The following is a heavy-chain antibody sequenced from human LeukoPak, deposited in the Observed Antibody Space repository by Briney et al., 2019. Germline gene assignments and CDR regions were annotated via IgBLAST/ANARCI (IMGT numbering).Heavy chain of an antibody. Sequence: ASVKVSCKASGYTFTSYGISWVRQAPGQGLEWMGWISAYNCNTNYAQKLQGRVTMTTDTSTSTAYMELRSLSSDDTAVYYCASGAPVWDQPEYYYDSSGYPYVSFDYWGQGTLVTVSS. CDR2: ISAYNCNT. J-gene: IGHJ4*02. V-gene: IGHV1-18*01. D-gene: IGHD3-22*01. CDR3: ASGAPVWDQPEYYYDSSGYPYVSFDY. CDR1: GYTFTSYG.